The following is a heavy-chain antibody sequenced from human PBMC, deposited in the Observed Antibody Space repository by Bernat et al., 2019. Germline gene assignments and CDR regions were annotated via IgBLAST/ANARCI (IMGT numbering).Heavy chain of an antibody. V-gene: IGHV3-74*02. CDR3: IGGAPFDY. J-gene: IGHJ4*02. CDR1: GFTFSSYW. CDR2: INSDGSST. Sequence: VQLVESGGGVVQPGRSLRLSCAASGFTFSSYWMHWVRRAAGKGLVWVSRINSDGSSTSYADAVKGRFTISRDNAKNTLFLQMNSLRAEDTAVYYCIGGAPFDYWGQGTLVTVSS. D-gene: IGHD1-26*01.